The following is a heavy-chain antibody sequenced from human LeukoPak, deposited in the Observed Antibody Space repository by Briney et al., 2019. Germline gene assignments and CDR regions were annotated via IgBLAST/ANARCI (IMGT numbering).Heavy chain of an antibody. V-gene: IGHV3-23*01. Sequence: GGSLRLSCVASGFIFKNSDMGWIRQAPGKGLKWVSAISGSGDAAFYADSVKGRSTISRDNSKSTLYLQVKSLTADDTAVYYCVQVSIFGVAWGQGTLVSVSS. CDR2: ISGSGDAA. D-gene: IGHD3-3*01. J-gene: IGHJ5*02. CDR1: GFIFKNSD. CDR3: VQVSIFGVA.